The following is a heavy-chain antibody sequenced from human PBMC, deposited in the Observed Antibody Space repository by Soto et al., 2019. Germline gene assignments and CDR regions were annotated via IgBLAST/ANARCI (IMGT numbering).Heavy chain of an antibody. CDR2: IYYSGST. D-gene: IGHD3-3*01. V-gene: IGHV4-39*01. CDR1: GGSISSSSYY. J-gene: IGHJ5*02. CDR3: ASPYPQLRFLEWLSHPSGSFP. Sequence: SETLSLTCTVSGGSISSSSYYWGWIRQPPGKGLEWIGSIYYSGSTYYNPSLKSRVTISVDTSKNQFSLKLSSVTAADTAVYYCASPYPQLRFLEWLSHPSGSFPWGQGTLVTVSS.